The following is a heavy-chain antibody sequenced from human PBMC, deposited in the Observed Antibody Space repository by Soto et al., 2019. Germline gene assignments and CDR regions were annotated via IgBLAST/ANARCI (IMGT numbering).Heavy chain of an antibody. J-gene: IGHJ4*02. V-gene: IGHV3-30-3*01. Sequence: QVQLVESGGGVVQPGRSLRLSCAASGFTFSSYVMHWVRQAPGKGLEWGAVISYDGSNKYYGDSVKGRFTISRENSKNTLYLQMNSLRAEDTAVYYCARAHRSSGGFVKYWGQGSLVTVSS. CDR1: GFTFSSYV. CDR3: ARAHRSSGGFVKY. CDR2: ISYDGSNK. D-gene: IGHD6-6*01.